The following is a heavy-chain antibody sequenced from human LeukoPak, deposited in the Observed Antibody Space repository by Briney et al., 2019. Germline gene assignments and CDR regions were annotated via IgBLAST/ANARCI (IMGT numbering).Heavy chain of an antibody. J-gene: IGHJ5*02. V-gene: IGHV3-30*03. CDR1: GFTFSSCG. Sequence: PGRSLRLSCAASGFTFSSCGMHWVRKAPGKGLEWVAVISYDGSNKYYADSVKGRFTISRDNSKNTLYLKMNSLRAEDTAVYYCARDKDFGTFDPWGQGTLVTVSS. CDR3: ARDKDFGTFDP. D-gene: IGHD3-10*01. CDR2: ISYDGSNK.